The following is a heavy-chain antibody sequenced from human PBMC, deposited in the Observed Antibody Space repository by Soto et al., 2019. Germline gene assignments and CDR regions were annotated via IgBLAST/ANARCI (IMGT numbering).Heavy chain of an antibody. D-gene: IGHD5-18*01. CDR3: AKTLDTDMVHMYLYAIDV. V-gene: IGHV3-30*18. CDR2: ISYDGSRK. CDR1: GFTLSNYA. Sequence: GGSLRLSCAASGFTLSNYAMHWVRQAPGKGLEWVAVISYDGSRKYYADSVKGRFTISRDNSKNTLYLQMNGLGAEDAALFYCAKTLDTDMVHMYLYAIDVWGQGPTVTVSS. J-gene: IGHJ6*02.